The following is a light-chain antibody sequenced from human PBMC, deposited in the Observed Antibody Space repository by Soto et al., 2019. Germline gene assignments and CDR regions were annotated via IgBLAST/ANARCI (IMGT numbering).Light chain of an antibody. Sequence: QSALTQPPSASGAPGQRVTISCSGSSSNIGSHYVFWYQQLPGMDPNLIIFENGQRPSGVPHRFSGSKSGTSASLAITGLRPEDEADYYCATWDDGLSGYVFATGTKVTVL. CDR3: ATWDDGLSGYV. V-gene: IGLV1-47*01. CDR2: ENG. J-gene: IGLJ1*01. CDR1: SSNIGSHY.